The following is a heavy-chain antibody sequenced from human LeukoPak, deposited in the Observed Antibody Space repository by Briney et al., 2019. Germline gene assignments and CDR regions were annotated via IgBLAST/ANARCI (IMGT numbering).Heavy chain of an antibody. Sequence: ASVKVSCKASGGTFSSYAISWVRQAPGQGLEWMGGIIPIFGTANCAQKFQGRVTITADESTSTAYMELSSLRSEDTAVYYCASHPYKAMPPHFDYWGQGTLVTVSS. CDR1: GGTFSSYA. V-gene: IGHV1-69*13. CDR3: ASHPYKAMPPHFDY. CDR2: IIPIFGTA. J-gene: IGHJ4*02. D-gene: IGHD5-18*01.